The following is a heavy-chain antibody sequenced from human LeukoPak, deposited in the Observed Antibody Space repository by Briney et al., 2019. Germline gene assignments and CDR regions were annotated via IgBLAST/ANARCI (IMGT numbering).Heavy chain of an antibody. J-gene: IGHJ3*01. CDR1: GDSISSGGYY. CDR2: IYASGTT. CDR3: ARDLYYYDSSGYKRGAFDV. D-gene: IGHD3-22*01. Sequence: KPSETLSLTCTVSGDSISSGGYYWSWIRQPAGKGLEWIGRIYASGTTNYNPSLKSRVTISVDTSKDQFSLKLSSVTAADTAVYYCARDLYYYDSSGYKRGAFDVWGQGTMVTVSS. V-gene: IGHV4-61*02.